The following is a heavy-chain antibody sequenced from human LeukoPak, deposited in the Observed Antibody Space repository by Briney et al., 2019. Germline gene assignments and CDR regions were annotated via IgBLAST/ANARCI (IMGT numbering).Heavy chain of an antibody. V-gene: IGHV3-11*01. Sequence: GGSLRLSCAASGFTFSDYYMSWIRQAPGEGLEWVSYISSSGSTIYYADSVKGRFTISRDNAKNSLYLQMNSLRAEDTAVYYCARAAFHGSGSYRYYYYGMDVWGQGTTVTVSS. D-gene: IGHD3-10*01. J-gene: IGHJ6*02. CDR2: ISSSGSTI. CDR3: ARAAFHGSGSYRYYYYGMDV. CDR1: GFTFSDYY.